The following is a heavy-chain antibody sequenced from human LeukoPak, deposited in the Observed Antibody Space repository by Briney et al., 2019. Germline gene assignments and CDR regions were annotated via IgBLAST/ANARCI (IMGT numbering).Heavy chain of an antibody. D-gene: IGHD3-3*01. CDR1: GFTFSSYA. CDR3: AKKDSGSYYDFRSGYYTDHNWFDP. V-gene: IGHV3-23*01. J-gene: IGHJ5*02. Sequence: PGGSLRLSCAASGFTFSSYAMSWVRQAPGKGLEWVSAISGSGGSTYYADSVKGRFTISRDNSKNTLYLQMNSLRAEDTAVYYCAKKDSGSYYDFRSGYYTDHNWFDPWGLGTLVTVSS. CDR2: ISGSGGST.